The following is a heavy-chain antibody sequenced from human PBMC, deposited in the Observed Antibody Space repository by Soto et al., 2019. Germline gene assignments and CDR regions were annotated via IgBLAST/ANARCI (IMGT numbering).Heavy chain of an antibody. V-gene: IGHV1-18*01. CDR3: ARVHTYYDILSGDYARGPADV. J-gene: IGHJ4*01. Sequence: GPVKVSCKASGYTFTSYGISWVRQAPGQGLEWMGWISAYNGNTNYAQKLQGRVTMTTDTSTSTAYMELRSLRSDDTAVYYCARVHTYYDILSGDYARGPADVWGQGTLVTVSS. D-gene: IGHD3-9*01. CDR1: GYTFTSYG. CDR2: ISAYNGNT.